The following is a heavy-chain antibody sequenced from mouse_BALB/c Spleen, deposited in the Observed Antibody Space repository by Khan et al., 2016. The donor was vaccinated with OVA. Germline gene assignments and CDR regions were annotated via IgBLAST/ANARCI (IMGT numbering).Heavy chain of an antibody. V-gene: IGHV9-3-1*01. J-gene: IGHJ2*01. CDR3: TRFHGGY. CDR2: INTYTGEP. CDR1: GYTFTDYV. Sequence: QIQLVQSGPELKKPGETVKISCKASGYTFTDYVMNWVKQSPGKGLKWMGWINTYTGEPTYADDFKGRFAFSLETSASTAYLQINSLKNEDPATYFCTRFHGGYWGQGTTLTVSS.